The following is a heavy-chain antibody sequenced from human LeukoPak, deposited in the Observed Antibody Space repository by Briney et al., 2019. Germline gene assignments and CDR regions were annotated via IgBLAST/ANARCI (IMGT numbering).Heavy chain of an antibody. J-gene: IGHJ6*02. V-gene: IGHV3-30-3*01. CDR2: ISYDGSNK. CDR3: ARETYLKYCSGGSCSTLNYYYYGMDV. D-gene: IGHD2-15*01. Sequence: GGSLRLSCAASGFTFSSYAVHWVRQPPGKGLEWVTVISYDGSNKYYADSVKGRFTISRDNSKNTLYLQMNSLRAEDTAVYYCARETYLKYCSGGSCSTLNYYYYGMDVWGQGTTVTVSS. CDR1: GFTFSSYA.